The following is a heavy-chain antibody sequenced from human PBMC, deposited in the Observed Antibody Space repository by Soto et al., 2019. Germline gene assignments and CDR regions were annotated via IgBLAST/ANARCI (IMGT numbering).Heavy chain of an antibody. V-gene: IGHV1-69*01. CDR3: ARPREDGNYFYYYGMDV. CDR2: IIPIFGTA. D-gene: IGHD1-26*01. CDR1: GGTFSSYA. J-gene: IGHJ6*02. Sequence: QVQLVQSGAEVKKPGSSVKVSCKASGGTFSSYAISWVRQAPGQGLEWMGGIIPIFGTANYAQKFQGRVTITADESTSTAYMELSSLRFEDTAVYYCARPREDGNYFYYYGMDVWGQGTTVTVSS.